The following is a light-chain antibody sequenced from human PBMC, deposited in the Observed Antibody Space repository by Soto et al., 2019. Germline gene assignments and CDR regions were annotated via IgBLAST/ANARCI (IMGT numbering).Light chain of an antibody. CDR2: VGTGGIVG. CDR3: GADHGSGSNFVVV. Sequence: QPVLTQPPSASASLGASVTLTCTLSSGYSNHKVDRYQQRPGKGPRFVMRVGTGGIVGSKGDGIPDRFSVLGSGLNRYLTIKNIQEEDESDYHCGADHGSGSNFVVVFGGGTKVTVL. J-gene: IGLJ2*01. CDR1: SGYSNHK. V-gene: IGLV9-49*01.